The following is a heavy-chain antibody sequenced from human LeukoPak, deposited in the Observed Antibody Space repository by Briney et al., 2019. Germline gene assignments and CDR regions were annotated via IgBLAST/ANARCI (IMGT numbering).Heavy chain of an antibody. CDR1: GFTFSSYG. CDR2: IADDGSNE. V-gene: IGHV3-30*03. CDR3: ARGLGFGELLFDY. J-gene: IGHJ4*02. Sequence: GRSLRLSCAASGFTFSSYGMLWVRQAPGKGREGGAVIADDGSNEYYPDSVKGRFTTSRDNSKNTLYLQMNSLRAEDTAVYYCARGLGFGELLFDYWGQGTLVTVSS. D-gene: IGHD3-10*01.